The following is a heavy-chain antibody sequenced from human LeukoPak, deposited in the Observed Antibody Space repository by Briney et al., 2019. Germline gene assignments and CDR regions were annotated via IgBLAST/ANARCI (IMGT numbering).Heavy chain of an antibody. CDR2: IKEDGSEK. V-gene: IGHV3-7*01. Sequence: QPGGSLRLSCAASGFTFNSFWMTWVRQVPGKGLEWVANIKEDGSEKYYVDSVKGRFTISRDNAKNSLYLQLNSLRAEDTAVYYCTRDTGCSGGTCCSFYDYWGQGTLVTVSS. CDR3: TRDTGCSGGTCCSFYDY. J-gene: IGHJ4*02. CDR1: GFTFNSFW. D-gene: IGHD2-15*01.